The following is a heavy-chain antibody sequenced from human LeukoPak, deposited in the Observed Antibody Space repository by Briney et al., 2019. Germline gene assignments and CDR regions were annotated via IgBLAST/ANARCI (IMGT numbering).Heavy chain of an antibody. Sequence: ASVKVSCKASGYTFTSYDINWVRQATGQGLEWMGWMNPNSGNTGYAQKFQGRVTMTRNTSVSTAYMELSSLRSEDTAVYYCAVAAAIGSYYYCGMDVWGQGTTVTVSS. D-gene: IGHD2-2*02. V-gene: IGHV1-8*01. J-gene: IGHJ6*02. CDR3: AVAAAIGSYYYCGMDV. CDR1: GYTFTSYD. CDR2: MNPNSGNT.